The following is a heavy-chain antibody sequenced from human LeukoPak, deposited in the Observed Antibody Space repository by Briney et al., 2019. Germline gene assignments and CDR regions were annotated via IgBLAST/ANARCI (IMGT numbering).Heavy chain of an antibody. V-gene: IGHV1-18*04. CDR3: ARDRYYYGSGSYGDY. D-gene: IGHD3-10*01. CDR2: ISAYNGNT. J-gene: IGHJ4*02. CDR1: GYTFTSYG. Sequence: ASVKVSCKASGYTFTSYGISWVRQAPGQGLEWMGWISAYNGNTNYAQKLQGRVTMTTDTSTSTAYMELRNLRSDDTAVYYCARDRYYYGSGSYGDYWGQGTLVTVSS.